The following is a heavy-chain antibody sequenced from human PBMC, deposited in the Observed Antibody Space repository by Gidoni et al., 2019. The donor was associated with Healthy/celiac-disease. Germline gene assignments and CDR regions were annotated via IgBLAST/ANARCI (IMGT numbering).Heavy chain of an antibody. CDR1: GGSFSGYY. Sequence: QVQLQQWGAGLLKPSETLSLTCAVYGGSFSGYYWSWIRQPPGKGLEWIGEINHSGSTNSNPDLKSRVTISVDTSKNQFSLKLSSVTAADTAVYYCARATGRGGYFDYWGQGTLVTVSS. V-gene: IGHV4-34*01. J-gene: IGHJ4*02. CDR2: INHSGST. D-gene: IGHD2-15*01. CDR3: ARATGRGGYFDY.